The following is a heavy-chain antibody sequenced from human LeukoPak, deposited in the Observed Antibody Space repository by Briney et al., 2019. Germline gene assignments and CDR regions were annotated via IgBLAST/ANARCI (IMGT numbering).Heavy chain of an antibody. CDR1: GHSIRSYY. Sequence: SEPQSLTCTVSGHSIRSYYWSWIRHPPGKGLEGIGYIYYSWSTNYNPSLKSRVTIHLHTSKNQLSLEQTSVTAADTALYYCALTSSWWGDAFDIWGQGTMVTVSS. J-gene: IGHJ3*02. D-gene: IGHD6-13*01. CDR2: IYYSWST. V-gene: IGHV4-59*01. CDR3: ALTSSWWGDAFDI.